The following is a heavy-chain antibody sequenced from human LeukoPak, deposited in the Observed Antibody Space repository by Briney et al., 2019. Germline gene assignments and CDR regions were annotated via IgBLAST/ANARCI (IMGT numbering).Heavy chain of an antibody. CDR1: GFTFSCYG. CDR2: ISGSGENT. V-gene: IGHV3-23*01. Sequence: GGSLRLSCAASGFTFSCYGITWVRQAPGKGLEWVSGISGSGENTYYADSVKGRFTISRDNSKNTLYLQMNSLRAEDTALYYCAKDLTSWNYWGQGTLVTVSS. J-gene: IGHJ4*02. D-gene: IGHD2-2*01. CDR3: AKDLTSWNY.